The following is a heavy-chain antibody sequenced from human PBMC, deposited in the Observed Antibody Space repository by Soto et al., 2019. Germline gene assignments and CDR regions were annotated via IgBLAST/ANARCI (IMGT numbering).Heavy chain of an antibody. CDR1: GGSFSSYY. D-gene: IGHD2-2*01. CDR3: ATHCSSTSCYYTFDP. V-gene: IGHV4-34*01. CDR2: INHYGST. Sequence: QVQLQQWGAGLLKPSETLSLTCAVYGGSFSSYYWSWIRQPPGKGLEWIGQINHYGSTDYNPSVKSRVTISVDTSKNHFSLRLSAVTAADTAMYYCATHCSSTSCYYTFDPWGQGTLVTVSS. J-gene: IGHJ5*02.